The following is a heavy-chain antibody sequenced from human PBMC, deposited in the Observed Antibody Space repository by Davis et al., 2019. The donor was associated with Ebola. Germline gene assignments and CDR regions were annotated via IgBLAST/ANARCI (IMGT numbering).Heavy chain of an antibody. V-gene: IGHV4-61*01. CDR1: GGSISNVNYY. Sequence: MPSETLSLTCSASGGSISNVNYYWSWIRQPPGKGLEWIGYMYYSGSTNYNPSLKSRVTISAHSSENQFSLKLSSVTAADTAVYYCARATDEDFDYWGQGILVTVSS. CDR3: ARATDEDFDY. J-gene: IGHJ4*02. CDR2: MYYSGST.